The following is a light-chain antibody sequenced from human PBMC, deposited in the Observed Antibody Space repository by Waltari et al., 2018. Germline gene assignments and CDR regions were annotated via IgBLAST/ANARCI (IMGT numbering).Light chain of an antibody. J-gene: IGKJ1*01. CDR2: TTS. CDR1: QSIGNY. CDR3: QQGSSSPRT. V-gene: IGKV1-39*01. Sequence: IQMTQSPSSLSASIGDRVTITCRASQSIGNYLNWYQQRPGKAPKLLIYTTSTLQSGVPSRFSGSGSGTDFNLTITTLQPEDFATYYCQQGSSSPRTFGQGTKVEI.